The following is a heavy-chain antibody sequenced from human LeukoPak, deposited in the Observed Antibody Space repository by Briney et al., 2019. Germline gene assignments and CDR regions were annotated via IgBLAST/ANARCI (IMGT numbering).Heavy chain of an antibody. CDR2: ISSSSSTI. V-gene: IGHV3-48*04. CDR3: ARDSGDIVLMVYDFDY. J-gene: IGHJ4*02. CDR1: GFTFSSYS. D-gene: IGHD2-8*01. Sequence: PGGSLRLSCAASGFTFSSYSTNWVRQAPGKGLEWVSYISSSSSTIYYADSVKGRFTISRDNAKNSLYLQMNSLRAEDTAVYYCARDSGDIVLMVYDFDYWGQGTLVTVSS.